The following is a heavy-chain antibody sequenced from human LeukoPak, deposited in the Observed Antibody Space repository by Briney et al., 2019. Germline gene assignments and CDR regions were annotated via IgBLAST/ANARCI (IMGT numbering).Heavy chain of an antibody. CDR1: GYTFTGYY. CDR2: MNPNSGNT. D-gene: IGHD2-15*01. J-gene: IGHJ4*02. V-gene: IGHV1-8*03. CDR3: ARPYCSGGSCYSRSYAY. Sequence: ASVKVSCKASGYTFTGYYMHWVRQAPGQGLEWMGWMNPNSGNTGYAQKFQGRVTITRNTSISTAYMELGSLRSEDTAVYYCARPYCSGGSCYSRSYAYWGQGTLVTVSS.